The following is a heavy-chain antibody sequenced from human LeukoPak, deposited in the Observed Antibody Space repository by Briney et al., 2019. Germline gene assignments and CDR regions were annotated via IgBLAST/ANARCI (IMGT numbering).Heavy chain of an antibody. D-gene: IGHD2-21*02. V-gene: IGHV1-69*04. J-gene: IGHJ4*02. CDR2: IIPILGIA. Sequence: GASVKVSCKASGGTFSSYAISWVRQAPGQGLEWMGRIIPILGIANYAQKFQGRVTITADKSTSTAYMELSSLRSEDTAVYYCARAVVTAIFDYWGQGTLVTVSS. CDR3: ARAVVTAIFDY. CDR1: GGTFSSYA.